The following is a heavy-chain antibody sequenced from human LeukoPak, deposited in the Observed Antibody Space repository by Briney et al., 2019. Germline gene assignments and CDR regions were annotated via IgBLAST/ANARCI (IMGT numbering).Heavy chain of an antibody. D-gene: IGHD6-19*01. V-gene: IGHV3-23*01. CDR2: ISGSGGST. CDR1: GFTFSNAW. Sequence: GGSLRLSCAASGFTFSNAWMSWVRQAPGKGLEWVSAISGSGGSTYYADSVKGRFTISRDNSKNTLYLQMNSLRAEDTAVYYCAKDRGYSSGWYWFDPRGQGTLVTVSS. J-gene: IGHJ5*02. CDR3: AKDRGYSSGWYWFDP.